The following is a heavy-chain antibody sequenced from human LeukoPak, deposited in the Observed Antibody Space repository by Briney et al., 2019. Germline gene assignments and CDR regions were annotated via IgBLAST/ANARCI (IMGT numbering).Heavy chain of an antibody. J-gene: IGHJ6*02. V-gene: IGHV4-59*11. D-gene: IGHD6-19*01. CDR2: ISYIWST. CDR1: DDSFSSHY. Sequence: SETLSLTCAVSDDSFSSHYWTWIRQPPGKGLEWIGYISYIWSTNYNPSLKSRVTISIDTSKNQFSLKLSSVTAADTAVYYCAKSSNGYSSGLRSYYYYGMDVWGQGTTVTVSS. CDR3: AKSSNGYSSGLRSYYYYGMDV.